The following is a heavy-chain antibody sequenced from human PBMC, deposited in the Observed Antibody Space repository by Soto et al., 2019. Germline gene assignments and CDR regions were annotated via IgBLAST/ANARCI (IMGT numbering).Heavy chain of an antibody. V-gene: IGHV3-30-3*01. CDR1: GFIFSNHA. CDR2: IAYDGSSQ. CDR3: VGELSSRRLDY. Sequence: QVQLVDSGGGMVQPWTSLRLSCAASGFIFSNHAMHWVRQAPGKGLEWVAGIAYDGSSQYYADSVRGRFTISRDNSRNTLYLQMSSLRVEDTAVYYCVGELSSRRLDYWGQGTLVTVSS. D-gene: IGHD3-16*02. J-gene: IGHJ4*02.